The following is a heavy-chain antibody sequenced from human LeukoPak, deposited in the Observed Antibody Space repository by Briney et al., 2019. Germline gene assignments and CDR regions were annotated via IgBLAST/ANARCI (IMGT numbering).Heavy chain of an antibody. V-gene: IGHV4-59*12. CDR3: ARDPDSDNAWGWFDS. Sequence: SETLSLTCTVSGGSISSYYWSWIRQPPGKGLEWIGYIYYSGSTNYNPSLKSRVTISVDTSKNQFSLKLSSVTAADTAVYYCARDPDSDNAWGWFDSWGQGTLVTVSS. D-gene: IGHD3-16*01. J-gene: IGHJ5*01. CDR2: IYYSGST. CDR1: GGSISSYY.